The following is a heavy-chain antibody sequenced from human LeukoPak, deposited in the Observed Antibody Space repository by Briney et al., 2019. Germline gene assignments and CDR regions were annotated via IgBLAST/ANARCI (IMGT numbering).Heavy chain of an antibody. CDR2: ITGDGSST. J-gene: IGHJ2*01. CDR1: GFTSSGYW. CDR3: ARDTGWYFDL. D-gene: IGHD4-17*01. Sequence: GSLRLSCAASGFTSSGYWMHWVRQVPGKGLVWVSRITGDGSSTTYADSVKGRFTISRDNAKNTVFLQMISLRAEDTAVYYCARDTGWYFDLWGRGTLVTVSS. V-gene: IGHV3-74*01.